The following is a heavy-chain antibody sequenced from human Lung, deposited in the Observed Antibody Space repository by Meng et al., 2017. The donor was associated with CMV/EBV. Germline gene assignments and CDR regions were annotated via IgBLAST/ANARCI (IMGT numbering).Heavy chain of an antibody. CDR2: MNPNSGNT. Sequence: ASVKVSCKASGYTFTTYDINWVRQATGQGLEWMGWMNPNSGNTGYAQKFQGRVAMTRVTSISTAYMELSSLTSDDTAVYYCARTRIEVEPDGTKIKYYNYGMEVWGQGTTVTVSS. D-gene: IGHD2-15*01. V-gene: IGHV1-8*01. J-gene: IGHJ6*02. CDR1: GYTFTTYD. CDR3: ARTRIEVEPDGTKIKYYNYGMEV.